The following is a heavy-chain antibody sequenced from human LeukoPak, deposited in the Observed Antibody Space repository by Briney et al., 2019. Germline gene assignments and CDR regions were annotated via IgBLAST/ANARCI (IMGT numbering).Heavy chain of an antibody. D-gene: IGHD3-22*01. J-gene: IGHJ4*02. Sequence: GGSLRLSCAASGFTFSSYSMNWVRQAPGKGLEWVSSISSSSYIYYADSVKGRFTISRDNAKNSLYLQMNSLRAEDTAVYYCARGLDSSSFDYWGQGTLVTVSS. V-gene: IGHV3-21*01. CDR2: ISSSSYI. CDR1: GFTFSSYS. CDR3: ARGLDSSSFDY.